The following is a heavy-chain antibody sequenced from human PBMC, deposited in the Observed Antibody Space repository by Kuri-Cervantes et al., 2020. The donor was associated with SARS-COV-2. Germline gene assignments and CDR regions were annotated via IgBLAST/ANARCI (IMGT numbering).Heavy chain of an antibody. CDR1: GYTFTGYY. D-gene: IGHD2-2*01. Sequence: ASVKVSCKASGYTFTGYYMHWVRQAPGQGLEWMGWINPNSGGTNYAQKFQGWVTMTRDTSISTAYMELSSLRAEDTAVYYCARDAMGAFDIWGQGTMVTVSS. V-gene: IGHV1-2*04. CDR3: ARDAMGAFDI. J-gene: IGHJ3*02. CDR2: INPNSGGT.